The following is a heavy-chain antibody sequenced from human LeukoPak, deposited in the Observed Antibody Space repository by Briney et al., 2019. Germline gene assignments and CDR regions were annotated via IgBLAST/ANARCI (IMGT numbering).Heavy chain of an antibody. CDR3: ARDSMVATEYGYYGMDV. V-gene: IGHV3-48*01. J-gene: IGHJ6*02. CDR1: GFAFSDYS. D-gene: IGHD5-12*01. Sequence: GGSLRLSCATSGFAFSDYSMNWVRQAPGKGLEWVANIRGSRSGLGSGNYYADSVKGRFTISRDNSKNTPYLQMNSLRAEDTAVYYCARDSMVATEYGYYGMDVWGQGTTVTVSS. CDR2: IRGSRSGL.